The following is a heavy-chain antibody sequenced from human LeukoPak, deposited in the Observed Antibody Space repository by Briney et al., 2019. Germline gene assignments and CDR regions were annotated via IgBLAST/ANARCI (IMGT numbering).Heavy chain of an antibody. CDR3: VKGHSGSWYPLDDC. J-gene: IGHJ4*02. CDR2: ISGDGGST. V-gene: IGHV3-43*02. Sequence: GGSLRLSCAASGFTFQTYAMHWVRQAPEKCLEWVSLISGDGGSTFYADSVKGRFTISRDNSKNSLYLQMNSLRTEDTAVYYCVKGHSGSWYPLDDCWGQGTLVTVSS. CDR1: GFTFQTYA. D-gene: IGHD6-13*01.